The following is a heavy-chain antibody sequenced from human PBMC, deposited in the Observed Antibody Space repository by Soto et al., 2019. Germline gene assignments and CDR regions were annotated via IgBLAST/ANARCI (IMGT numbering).Heavy chain of an antibody. D-gene: IGHD6-19*01. CDR2: IYHGGTT. V-gene: IGHV4-38-2*02. J-gene: IGHJ4*01. CDR1: GYSISRGSY. Sequence: PSETLSLTCTVPGYSISRGSYWGWIRQPPGKGPEWIASIYHGGTTFYNPSLKSRVTVSVDKSNNQFSLKLRSVTAADTAVYYCGKALVMVVAGSTFDYWCHGILVTVFS. CDR3: GKALVMVVAGSTFDY.